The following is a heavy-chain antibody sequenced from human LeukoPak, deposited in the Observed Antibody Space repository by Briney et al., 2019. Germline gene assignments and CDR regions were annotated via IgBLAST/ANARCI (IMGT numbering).Heavy chain of an antibody. CDR1: GVSISSYY. Sequence: SETLSLTCTVSGVSISSYYWSWIRQPPGKGLEWIGYIYYTGSTDYNPSLKSRVAISVDTSKNQFALKLSSVTAADTAVYYCARGSKAAPGTFDYWGQGTLVTVAS. CDR3: ARGSKAAPGTFDY. D-gene: IGHD6-13*01. J-gene: IGHJ4*02. CDR2: IYYTGST. V-gene: IGHV4-59*01.